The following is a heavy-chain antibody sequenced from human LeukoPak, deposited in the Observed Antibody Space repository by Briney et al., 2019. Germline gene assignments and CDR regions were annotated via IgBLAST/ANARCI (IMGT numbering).Heavy chain of an antibody. J-gene: IGHJ4*02. CDR1: GGSISSYY. CDR2: IYASGIT. D-gene: IGHD3-22*01. CDR3: ASGADSSNYFLYY. Sequence: PSETLSLTCTVSGGSISSYYWSWIRQPAGKGLEWIGRIYASGITNYHPSLKSRVAISVDTSKNQFSLRLSSVTAADTAVYYCASGADSSNYFLYYWGQGILVTVSS. V-gene: IGHV4-4*07.